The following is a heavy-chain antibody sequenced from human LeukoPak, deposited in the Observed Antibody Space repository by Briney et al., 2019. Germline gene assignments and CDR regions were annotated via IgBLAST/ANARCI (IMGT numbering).Heavy chain of an antibody. CDR3: VREVPLFDY. CDR2: INGSGGST. J-gene: IGHJ4*02. D-gene: IGHD1-1*01. V-gene: IGHV3-23*01. Sequence: GGSVRLSCAASGFTFSGYAVHWVRQAPGKGLEWVSAINGSGGSTHYADSVKGRVTISRDNSKNTLYLQINSLRPEDTAIYYCVREVPLFDYWGEGALVTVSS. CDR1: GFTFSGYA.